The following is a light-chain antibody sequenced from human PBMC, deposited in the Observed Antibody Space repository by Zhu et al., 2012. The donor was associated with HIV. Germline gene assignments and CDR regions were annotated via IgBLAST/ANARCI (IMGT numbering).Light chain of an antibody. Sequence: EIELTQSPGTLSLSPGERATLSCRASQSVGSRYLAWYQQKPGQALRLLIYGTFNRATGVPDRFSGSGSGTDFTLTTTRLESEDFAVYYCQQYDTSPMTFGQGTKVEIK. CDR1: QSVGSRY. J-gene: IGKJ1*01. CDR3: QQYDTSPMT. V-gene: IGKV3-20*01. CDR2: GTF.